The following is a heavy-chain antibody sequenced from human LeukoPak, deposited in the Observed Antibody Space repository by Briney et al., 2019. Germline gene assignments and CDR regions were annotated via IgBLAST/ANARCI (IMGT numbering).Heavy chain of an antibody. CDR2: ITTDGTST. V-gene: IGHV3-74*01. CDR1: GFSFSRHW. Sequence: GGSLRLSCAASGFSFSRHWMHWVRQVPGKGPVWVSHITTDGTSTGYADSVKGRFTISRDNAKNTLYLQMNSLRPEDTAVYYCVRSYRDLTGYYNHFDYWGQGNLVTVSS. J-gene: IGHJ4*02. CDR3: VRSYRDLTGYYNHFDY. D-gene: IGHD3-9*01.